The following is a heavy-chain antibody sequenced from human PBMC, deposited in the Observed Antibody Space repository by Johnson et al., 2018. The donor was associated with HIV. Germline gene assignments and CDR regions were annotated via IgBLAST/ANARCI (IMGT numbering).Heavy chain of an antibody. D-gene: IGHD4-17*01. CDR1: GFTFSSYW. Sequence: VQLVESGGGLVQPGGSLRLSCAASGFTFSSYWMHWVRQAPGKGLVWVSRIISDGSCTFSADSVKGRFTIPSDNAKNTLYLQRSSLRAEDTAVYFCARDSTPWGGDYVGYAFDLWGQGTMVTVSS. V-gene: IGHV3-74*01. J-gene: IGHJ3*01. CDR3: ARDSTPWGGDYVGYAFDL. CDR2: IISDGSCT.